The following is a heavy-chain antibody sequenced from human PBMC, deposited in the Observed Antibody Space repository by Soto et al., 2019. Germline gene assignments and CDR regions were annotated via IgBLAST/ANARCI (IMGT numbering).Heavy chain of an antibody. Sequence: GGSLRLSCAASGFNFRDYSMNWVRQAPGKGLEWLSYISSSSSTIYYADSVKGRFTFSRDNARNSLYLQMNSLRAEDTALYYCARAGEYYYDTEVGDAFDIWGQGTMVTVSS. V-gene: IGHV3-48*01. D-gene: IGHD3-22*01. J-gene: IGHJ3*02. CDR2: ISSSSSTI. CDR1: GFNFRDYS. CDR3: ARAGEYYYDTEVGDAFDI.